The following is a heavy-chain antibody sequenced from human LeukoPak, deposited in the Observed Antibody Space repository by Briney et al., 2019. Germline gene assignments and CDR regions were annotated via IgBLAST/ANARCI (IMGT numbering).Heavy chain of an antibody. CDR3: ASTVVTHHDAFDI. V-gene: IGHV3-53*01. Sequence: GGSLRLSCAASGFTVSSNYMSWVRQAPGMGLEWVSVIYSGGSTYYADSVRGRFTISRDNSKNTLYLQMNSLRAEDTAVYYCASTVVTHHDAFDIWGQGTMVTVSS. CDR1: GFTVSSNY. J-gene: IGHJ3*02. CDR2: IYSGGST. D-gene: IGHD4-23*01.